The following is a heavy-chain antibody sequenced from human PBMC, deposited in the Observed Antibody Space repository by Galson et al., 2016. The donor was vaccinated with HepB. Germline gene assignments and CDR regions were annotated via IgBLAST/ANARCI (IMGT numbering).Heavy chain of an antibody. CDR1: GFNFSRFA. CDR2: ISSSSSYI. V-gene: IGHV3-21*01. D-gene: IGHD2/OR15-2a*01. CDR3: ARVPGNWYYYYGMDV. Sequence: SLRLSCAASGFNFSRFAMSWVRQAPGKGLEWVSSISSSSSYIYYADSVKGRFTISRDNAKNSLYLQMNSLRAEDTAVYYCARVPGNWYYYYGMDVWGKGTTVTVSS. J-gene: IGHJ6*04.